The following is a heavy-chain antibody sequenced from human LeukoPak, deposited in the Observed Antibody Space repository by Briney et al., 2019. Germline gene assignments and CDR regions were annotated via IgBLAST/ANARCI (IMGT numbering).Heavy chain of an antibody. Sequence: PSETLSLTCTVSSGSISSSTYYWGWIRQPAGKGLEWIGTIYYTGSTYYNPSLKSRVTISVDTSKNQFSLKLTSVTAADTAVYYCARAVGTDGYNLWVYWGQGTLVTVSS. CDR1: SGSISSSTYY. CDR2: IYYTGST. J-gene: IGHJ4*02. CDR3: ARAVGTDGYNLWVY. V-gene: IGHV4-39*07. D-gene: IGHD5-24*01.